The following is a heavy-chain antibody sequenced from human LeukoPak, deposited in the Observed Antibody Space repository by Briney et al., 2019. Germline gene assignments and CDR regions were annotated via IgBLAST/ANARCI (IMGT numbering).Heavy chain of an antibody. Sequence: SETLSLTCTVSGGSISSGSYYWSWIRQPAGKGLEWIGYIYYSGSTNYNPSLKSRVTISVDTSKNQFSLKLSSVTAADTAVYYCARGFEGYYGSGSYYLFDYWGQGTLVTVSS. CDR3: ARGFEGYYGSGSYYLFDY. V-gene: IGHV4-61*10. D-gene: IGHD3-10*01. CDR2: IYYSGST. CDR1: GGSISSGSYY. J-gene: IGHJ4*02.